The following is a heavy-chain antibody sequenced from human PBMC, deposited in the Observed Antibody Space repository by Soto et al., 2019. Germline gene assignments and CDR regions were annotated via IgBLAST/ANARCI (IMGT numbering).Heavy chain of an antibody. CDR1: GFTFSSYA. V-gene: IGHV3-23*01. D-gene: IGHD6-19*01. Sequence: EVQLLESGGGLVQPGGSLRLSCAASGFTFSSYAMNWVRQGPGKGLEWVSVISGSVGSTYYADSVKGRFTISRDNSKNTLYLQMNSLRAEDTAVYYCASRSSGWYFDYWGQGTLVTVSS. J-gene: IGHJ4*02. CDR2: ISGSVGST. CDR3: ASRSSGWYFDY.